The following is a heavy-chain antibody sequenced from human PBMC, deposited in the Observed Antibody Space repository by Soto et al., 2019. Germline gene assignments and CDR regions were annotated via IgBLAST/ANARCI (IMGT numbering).Heavy chain of an antibody. CDR2: ISSSGSTI. Sequence: PGGSLRLSCADSGFTFSDYYMSWIRQAPGKGLEWVSYISSSGSTIYYAASVKGRFTISRDNAKNSLYLQMNSLRAEDTAVYYCARVYDFWSERYGMDVWGQGTTVTVSS. CDR1: GFTFSDYY. J-gene: IGHJ6*02. V-gene: IGHV3-11*01. CDR3: ARVYDFWSERYGMDV. D-gene: IGHD3-3*01.